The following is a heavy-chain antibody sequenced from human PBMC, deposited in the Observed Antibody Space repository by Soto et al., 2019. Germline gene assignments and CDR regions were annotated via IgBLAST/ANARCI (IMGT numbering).Heavy chain of an antibody. CDR1: GGSFSGYY. Sequence: ETLSLTCAVYGGSFSGYYWSWIRQPPGKGLEWIGEINHSGSTNYNPSLKSRVTISVDTSKNQFSLKLSSVTAADTAVYYCARGDSMARGVMSYYYYYGMDVWGQGTTVTVS. V-gene: IGHV4-34*01. CDR2: INHSGST. D-gene: IGHD3-10*01. J-gene: IGHJ6*02. CDR3: ARGDSMARGVMSYYYYYGMDV.